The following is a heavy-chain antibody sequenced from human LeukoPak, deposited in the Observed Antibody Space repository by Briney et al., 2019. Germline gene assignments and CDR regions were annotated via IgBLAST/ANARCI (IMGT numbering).Heavy chain of an antibody. Sequence: AGGSLRLSCAASGFTVSSNYMSWVRQAPGKGLEWVSVIYSGGSTYYADSVKGRFTISRDNSKNTLYLQMNSLRAEDTAVYYCARDHVGITCRWGQGTLVTVSS. CDR2: IYSGGST. V-gene: IGHV3-53*01. CDR1: GFTVSSNY. J-gene: IGHJ4*02. D-gene: IGHD1-14*01. CDR3: ARDHVGITCR.